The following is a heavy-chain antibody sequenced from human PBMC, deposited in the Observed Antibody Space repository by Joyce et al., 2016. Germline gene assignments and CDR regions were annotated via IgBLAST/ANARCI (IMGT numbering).Heavy chain of an antibody. CDR1: GGAFSNFT. J-gene: IGHJ6*02. D-gene: IGHD1-14*01. Sequence: QVLLVQSGATVKRPGSSLRVSCKSSGGAFSNFTVNWVRQAPGQRLEWMGGISPFCGAAKYAEHFQGRVTLTADLSTRTAYMELSSLTSADTAVYYCARGGTSSDHYFFYTLDVWGPGTTVIVSS. V-gene: IGHV1-69*12. CDR3: ARGGTSSDHYFFYTLDV. CDR2: ISPFCGAA.